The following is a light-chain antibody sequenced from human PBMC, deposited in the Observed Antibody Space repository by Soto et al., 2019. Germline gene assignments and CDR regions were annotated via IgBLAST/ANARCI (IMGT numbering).Light chain of an antibody. J-gene: IGKJ5*01. CDR2: GVS. CDR3: QQRSNWPPIT. V-gene: IGKV3-11*01. CDR1: QSVTSNY. Sequence: EVVMPQSPATLSVSPGARATLSCRARQSVTSNYLAWYQQKPGQAPRLLIYGVSNRATGVPDRFSGSGSGTDSTLTIRSLEPEDFAVYYCQQRSNWPPITVGQGTRLEIK.